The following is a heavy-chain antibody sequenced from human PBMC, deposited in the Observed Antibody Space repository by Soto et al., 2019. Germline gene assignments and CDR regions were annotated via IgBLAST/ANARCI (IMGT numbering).Heavy chain of an antibody. Sequence: ASVKVSCKASGYNFISYGITWVRQAPGQGLEWMAWISTNNGDTTSAQKLQGRVTMTTDTSTSTVYMELRNLRSDDTAVYYCARGGRYCSGGACYRLSTSYYFGMDVWGQGTTVTVSS. D-gene: IGHD2-15*01. CDR3: ARGGRYCSGGACYRLSTSYYFGMDV. V-gene: IGHV1-18*01. CDR2: ISTNNGDT. J-gene: IGHJ6*02. CDR1: GYNFISYG.